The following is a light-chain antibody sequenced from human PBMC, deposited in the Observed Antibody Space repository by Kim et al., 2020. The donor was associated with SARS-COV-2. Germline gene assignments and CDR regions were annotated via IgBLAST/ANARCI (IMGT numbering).Light chain of an antibody. CDR1: QGISNY. CDR3: QKYNSAPRT. Sequence: ASVGDRVTITCRASQGISNYLAWYQQKPGKVPKLLIYAASTLQSGVPSRFSGSGSGTDFTLTISSLKPEDVATYYCQKYNSAPRTFGQGTKVDIK. J-gene: IGKJ1*01. CDR2: AAS. V-gene: IGKV1-27*01.